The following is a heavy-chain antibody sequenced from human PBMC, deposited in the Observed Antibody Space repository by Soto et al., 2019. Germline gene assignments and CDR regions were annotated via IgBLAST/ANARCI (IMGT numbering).Heavy chain of an antibody. Sequence: ASVKVSCKASGYTFTGHYIHWVRQAPEQGPEWMGEIGPESGATRYAQRFQGRVTMTRDMSITTVYMELNNPSPDDTAVYYCGRGRSGQIVVFYWGQGTPVTVSS. CDR1: GYTFTGHY. CDR3: GRGRSGQIVVFY. V-gene: IGHV1-2*02. D-gene: IGHD1-26*01. CDR2: IGPESGAT. J-gene: IGHJ4*02.